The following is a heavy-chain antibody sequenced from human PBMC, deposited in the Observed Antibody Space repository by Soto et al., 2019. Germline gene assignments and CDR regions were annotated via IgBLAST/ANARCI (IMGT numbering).Heavy chain of an antibody. CDR1: GNTFSNYY. V-gene: IGHV1-46*01. CDR2: INPSGGHT. CDR3: ARDRLRGYDSSGFYS. D-gene: IGHD3-22*01. J-gene: IGHJ5*01. Sequence: VASVKVSCKASGNTFSNYYIHWVRQAPGQGLEWMGTINPSGGHTTYAQKFLGRVTMTRDTSTNTVFLELRSLKSDDTAIYYCARDRLRGYDSSGFYSWGHGTLVTVSS.